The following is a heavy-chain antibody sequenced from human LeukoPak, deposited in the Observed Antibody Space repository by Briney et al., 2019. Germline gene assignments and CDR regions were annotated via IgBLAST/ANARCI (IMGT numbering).Heavy chain of an antibody. D-gene: IGHD1-26*01. V-gene: IGHV6-1*01. CDR2: TYYRSKWYS. Sequence: RTLSLTSASSGDRVSNNSAVWDWLRQSPSRGLEWLGRTYYRSKWYSDYAVSVRSPITITPDTSKNQFSLQLNSVTPEDTAVYCCACVGRLDAFDIWAQGTMVTVSS. CDR3: ACVGRLDAFDI. J-gene: IGHJ3*02. CDR1: GDRVSNNSAV.